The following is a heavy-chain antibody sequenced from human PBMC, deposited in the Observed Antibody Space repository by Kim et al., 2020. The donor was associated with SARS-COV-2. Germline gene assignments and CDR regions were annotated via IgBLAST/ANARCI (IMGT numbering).Heavy chain of an antibody. J-gene: IGHJ6*02. V-gene: IGHV1-46*01. Sequence: QKFPGRVTMTRDTSTSTVYMELSSLRSEDTAVYYCARTYGDYRPPYGMDVWGQGTTVTVSS. CDR3: ARTYGDYRPPYGMDV. D-gene: IGHD4-17*01.